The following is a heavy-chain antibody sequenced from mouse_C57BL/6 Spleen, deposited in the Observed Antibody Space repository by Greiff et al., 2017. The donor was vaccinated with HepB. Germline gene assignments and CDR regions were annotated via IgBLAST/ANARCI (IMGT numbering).Heavy chain of an antibody. CDR1: GFTFSSYG. CDR3: ARQTYSNYDAY. J-gene: IGHJ3*01. Sequence: EVKVVESGGDLVKPGGSLKLSCAASGFTFSSYGMSWVRQTPDKRLEWVATISSGGSYTYYPDSVKGRFTISRDNAKNTLYLQMSSLKSEDTAMYYCARQTYSNYDAYWGQGTLVTVSA. D-gene: IGHD2-5*01. CDR2: ISSGGSYT. V-gene: IGHV5-6*01.